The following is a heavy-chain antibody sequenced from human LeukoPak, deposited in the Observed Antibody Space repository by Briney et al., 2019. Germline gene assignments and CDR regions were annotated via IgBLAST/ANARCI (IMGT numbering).Heavy chain of an antibody. CDR1: GFTFSSYW. Sequence: GGSLRLSCAASGFTFSSYWMHWVRQAPGKGLVWVSRINSDGSSTSYADSVKGRFTISRDDSKNTLYLQMNNLRAEDTAVYFCTRDDDTSSHFGRLSWGQGTLVTVFS. CDR3: TRDDDTSSHFGRLS. CDR2: INSDGSST. J-gene: IGHJ5*02. V-gene: IGHV3-74*01. D-gene: IGHD3/OR15-3a*01.